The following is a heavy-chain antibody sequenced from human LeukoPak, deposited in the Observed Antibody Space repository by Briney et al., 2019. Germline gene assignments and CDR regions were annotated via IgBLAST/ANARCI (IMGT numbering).Heavy chain of an antibody. CDR3: ARPLGIAAADDAFDI. CDR1: GFTFSSYN. D-gene: IGHD6-13*01. Sequence: KPGGSLRLSCAASGFTFSSYNMNWARQAPGKGLDWVSSISSSSSYIYYADSVKGRFTISRDNAKNSLYLQMNSLRAEDTAVYYCARPLGIAAADDAFDIWGQGTMVTVSS. V-gene: IGHV3-21*01. J-gene: IGHJ3*02. CDR2: ISSSSSYI.